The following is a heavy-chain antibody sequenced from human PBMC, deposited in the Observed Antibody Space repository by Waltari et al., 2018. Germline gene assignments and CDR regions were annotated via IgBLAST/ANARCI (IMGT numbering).Heavy chain of an antibody. Sequence: QVQLQESGPGLVKPSETLSLTCTVPGGSISSYYWSWIRQPPGKGLEWIGYIYYSGSTNYNPSLKSRVTISVDTSKNQFSLKLSSVTAADTAVYYCARGYSSSYDYWGQGTLVTVSS. D-gene: IGHD6-13*01. CDR2: IYYSGST. CDR3: ARGYSSSYDY. J-gene: IGHJ4*02. CDR1: GGSISSYY. V-gene: IGHV4-59*01.